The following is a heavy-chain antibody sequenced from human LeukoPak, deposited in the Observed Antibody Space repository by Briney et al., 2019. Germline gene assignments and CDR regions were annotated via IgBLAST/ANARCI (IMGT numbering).Heavy chain of an antibody. CDR2: ISYDGSNK. J-gene: IGHJ4*02. V-gene: IGHV3-30-3*01. Sequence: GGSLRLSCAASGFTFSSYAMHWVRQAPGKGLEWVAVISYDGSNKYYADSVKGRFTISRDNSKNTLSLQMNSLRVEDTAVYYCSAYYYDSSSYYSGSLPGWGQGTLVTVSS. CDR3: SAYYYDSSSYYSGSLPG. D-gene: IGHD3-22*01. CDR1: GFTFSSYA.